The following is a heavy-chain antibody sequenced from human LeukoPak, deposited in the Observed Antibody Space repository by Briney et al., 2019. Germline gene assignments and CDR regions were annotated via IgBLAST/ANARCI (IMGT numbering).Heavy chain of an antibody. D-gene: IGHD6-13*01. CDR3: ARRSSSWKNWFDP. Sequence: SETLSLTCTVPVGSIDSKSWTWIRQPPGKGLEWIGYIYYSGTYNYNPSRKSRVTMSVDMSKNQFSLKLSSVTAADTAVYYCARRSSSWKNWFDPWGQGTLVTVSS. CDR2: IYYSGTY. CDR1: VGSIDSKS. J-gene: IGHJ5*02. V-gene: IGHV4-59*01.